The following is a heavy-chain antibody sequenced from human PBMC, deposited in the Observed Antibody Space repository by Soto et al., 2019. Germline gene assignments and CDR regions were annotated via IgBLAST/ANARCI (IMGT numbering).Heavy chain of an antibody. J-gene: IGHJ6*02. D-gene: IGHD3-3*01. CDR1: GFTVSSNY. V-gene: IGHV3-53*01. Sequence: GGSLRLSCAASGFTVSSNYMSWVRQAPGKGLEWVSVIYSGGSTYYADSVKGRFTISRDNSKNTLYLQMNSLRAEDTAVYYCARRGGGYYDFWSGYFGMDVWGQGTTVTVSS. CDR3: ARRGGGYYDFWSGYFGMDV. CDR2: IYSGGST.